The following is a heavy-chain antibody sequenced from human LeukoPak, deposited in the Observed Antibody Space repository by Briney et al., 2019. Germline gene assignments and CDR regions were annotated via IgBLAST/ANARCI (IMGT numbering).Heavy chain of an antibody. CDR2: ISSSSSYT. CDR3: ARDKSSGWIPYFDY. Sequence: GGPLSLSCAASGFTFSDYYMSWIRQAPGKGLEGVSYISSSSSYTNYADSVKGRFTISRDNAKNSLYLQMNSLRAEDTAVYYCARDKSSGWIPYFDYWGQGTLVTVSS. J-gene: IGHJ4*02. V-gene: IGHV3-11*06. CDR1: GFTFSDYY. D-gene: IGHD6-19*01.